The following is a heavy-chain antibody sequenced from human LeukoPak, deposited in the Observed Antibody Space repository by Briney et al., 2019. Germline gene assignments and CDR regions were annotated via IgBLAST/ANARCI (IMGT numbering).Heavy chain of an antibody. V-gene: IGHV4-34*01. CDR2: INHSGTT. CDR1: GGSVSGYY. J-gene: IGHJ4*02. Sequence: PETPSLTCALHGGSVSGYYWSSIRQSPRERLEWRGEINHSGTTNYNTSLKSRVTVSIDTSKNQFTLKLTSVTAADTSVYFCARAFYSDSSGFYYRHYYFDNWGQGTLVTVSS. D-gene: IGHD3-22*01. CDR3: ARAFYSDSSGFYYRHYYFDN.